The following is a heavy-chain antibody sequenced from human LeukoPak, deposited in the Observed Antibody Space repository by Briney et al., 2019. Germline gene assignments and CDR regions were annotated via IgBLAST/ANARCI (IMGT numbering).Heavy chain of an antibody. J-gene: IGHJ4*02. V-gene: IGHV3-7*01. CDR1: GFTFSSYW. D-gene: IGHD5-18*01. CDR2: IKQDGSEK. CDR3: ARSVESSYDYYFDY. Sequence: GGSLRLSCAASGFTFSSYWMSWVRQAPGKGLEWVANIKQDGSEKYYVDSVKGRFTISRDNAKNSLYLQMNSLRAEDTAVYYCARSVESSYDYYFDYWGQGTLVTVSP.